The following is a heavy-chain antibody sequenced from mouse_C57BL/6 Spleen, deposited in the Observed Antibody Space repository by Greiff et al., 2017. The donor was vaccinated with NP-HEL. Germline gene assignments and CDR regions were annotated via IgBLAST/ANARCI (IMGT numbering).Heavy chain of an antibody. Sequence: EVQLQQSGPVLVKPGASVKMSCKASGYTFTDYYMNWVKQSHGKSLEWIGVINPYNGGTSYNQKFKGKATLTVDQSSSTAYMELNSLTSEDSAVYYCARGVGQGGFDYWGQGTTLTVSS. CDR3: ARGVGQGGFDY. V-gene: IGHV1-19*01. J-gene: IGHJ2*01. D-gene: IGHD3-3*01. CDR1: GYTFTDYY. CDR2: INPYNGGT.